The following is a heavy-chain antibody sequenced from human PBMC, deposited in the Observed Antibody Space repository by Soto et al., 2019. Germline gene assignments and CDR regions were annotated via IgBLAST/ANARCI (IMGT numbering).Heavy chain of an antibody. CDR1: GYTFTSYG. CDR3: ARGEGYKWNDGGWFDP. Sequence: QVQLVQSGAEVKKPGASVKVSCKSSGYTFTSYGISWVRQAPGQGLEWMGWISGYNGNTNYAQKLQGRVTMTTDTXAXXGYMELRSLRSDDTAVYYCARGEGYKWNDGGWFDPWGQGTLVTVSS. V-gene: IGHV1-18*01. J-gene: IGHJ5*02. CDR2: ISGYNGNT. D-gene: IGHD1-1*01.